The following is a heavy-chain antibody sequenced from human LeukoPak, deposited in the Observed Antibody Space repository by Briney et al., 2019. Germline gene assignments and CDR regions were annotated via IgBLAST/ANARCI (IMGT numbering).Heavy chain of an antibody. J-gene: IGHJ6*03. Sequence: SETLSLTCTVSGGSISSGSYYWSWIRQPAGKGLEWIGRIYTSGSTNYNPSLKSRVTISVDTSKNQFSLKLSSVTAADTAVYYCARDSIPNLFEDNFMDVWGKGTTVTVSS. CDR1: GGSISSGSYY. CDR3: ARDSIPNLFEDNFMDV. V-gene: IGHV4-61*02. CDR2: IYTSGST.